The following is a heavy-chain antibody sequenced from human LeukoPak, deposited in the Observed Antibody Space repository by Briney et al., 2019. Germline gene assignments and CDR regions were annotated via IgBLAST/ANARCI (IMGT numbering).Heavy chain of an antibody. J-gene: IGHJ4*02. D-gene: IGHD5-24*01. V-gene: IGHV3-7*01. Sequence: GGSLRLSCAVSGLIFRSYWMSWVRQAPGKGLEWVTNINQDGSEKYFVDSVKGRFTISRDNAKNSLHLQMNTLRAEDTAVYYCARERDGRFFDYWGQGTLVTVSS. CDR2: INQDGSEK. CDR1: GLIFRSYW. CDR3: ARERDGRFFDY.